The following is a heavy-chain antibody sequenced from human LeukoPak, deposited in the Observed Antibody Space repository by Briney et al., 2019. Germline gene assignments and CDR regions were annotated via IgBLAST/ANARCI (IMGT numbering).Heavy chain of an antibody. J-gene: IGHJ4*02. Sequence: GGSLRLSCAASGFTFSSYSMNWVRQAPGKGLEWVAVISYDGSNKYYADSVKGRFTISRDNSKNTLYLQMNSLRAEDTAVYYCAKGPNYYGSGSHGGYDYWGQGTLVTVSS. D-gene: IGHD3-10*01. CDR3: AKGPNYYGSGSHGGYDY. CDR2: ISYDGSNK. CDR1: GFTFSSYS. V-gene: IGHV3-30*18.